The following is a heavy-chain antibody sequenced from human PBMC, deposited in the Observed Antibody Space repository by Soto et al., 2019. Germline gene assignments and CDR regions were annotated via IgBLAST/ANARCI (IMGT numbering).Heavy chain of an antibody. Sequence: QVQLQQWGAGLLKPSETLSHTCAVYGGSFSGYYWSWIRQPPGKGLEWIGEINHSGSTNYNPSLKSRVTISVDTSKNQFSLKLSSVTAADTAVYYCARGKGDYWGQGTLVTVSS. V-gene: IGHV4-34*01. J-gene: IGHJ4*02. CDR2: INHSGST. CDR3: ARGKGDY. CDR1: GGSFSGYY.